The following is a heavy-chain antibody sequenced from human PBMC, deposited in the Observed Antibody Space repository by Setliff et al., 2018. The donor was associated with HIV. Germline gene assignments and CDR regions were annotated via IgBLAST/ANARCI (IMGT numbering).Heavy chain of an antibody. V-gene: IGHV4-39*07. Sequence: SETLSLTCTVSGGSISSGSYYWSWIRQPPGKGLEWIGSIYYSGSTYYNPSLKSRVTISVDTSKNQFSLKLSSVTAADTAVYYCARGSAYSSGWYNDYYYMDVWGKGTTVTVSS. CDR2: IYYSGST. CDR3: ARGSAYSSGWYNDYYYMDV. D-gene: IGHD6-19*01. J-gene: IGHJ6*03. CDR1: GGSISSGSYY.